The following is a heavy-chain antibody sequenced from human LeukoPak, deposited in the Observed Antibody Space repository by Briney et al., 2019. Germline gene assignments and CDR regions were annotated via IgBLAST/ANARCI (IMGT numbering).Heavy chain of an antibody. Sequence: GGSLRLSCAASGFTCSNSAMNWVGQAPGKGLVWGSGISGSGGSTYYADSVKGRFIISRDNSKHTLELQMNSLRAEDTAVYYCARSVGATMRKHLYFDYWGQGTLVTVSS. D-gene: IGHD1-26*01. CDR1: GFTCSNSA. J-gene: IGHJ4*02. CDR2: ISGSGGST. CDR3: ARSVGATMRKHLYFDY. V-gene: IGHV3-23*01.